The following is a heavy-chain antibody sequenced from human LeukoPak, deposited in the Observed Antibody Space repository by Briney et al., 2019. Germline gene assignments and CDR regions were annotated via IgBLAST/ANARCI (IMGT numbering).Heavy chain of an antibody. J-gene: IGHJ4*02. CDR1: GGSVSSGSYY. D-gene: IGHD3-22*01. Sequence: SETLSLTCTVSGGSVSSGSYYWSWIRQPAGKGLEWIGRIYTSGSTNYNPSLKSRVTISVDTSKNQFSLKLSSVTAADTAVYYCARETILLYYYDSSGIDYWGQGTLVTVSS. V-gene: IGHV4-61*02. CDR2: IYTSGST. CDR3: ARETILLYYYDSSGIDY.